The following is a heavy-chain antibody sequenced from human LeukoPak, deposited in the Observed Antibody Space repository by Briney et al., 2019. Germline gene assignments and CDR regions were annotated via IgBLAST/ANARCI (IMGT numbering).Heavy chain of an antibody. J-gene: IGHJ4*02. Sequence: GASVKVSCKVSGYTLTELSMHGVRQAPGKGGEWVGGFYPEDGETIYAQKFQGRVTMTEETSTDTAYMELSSLRSEDTAVYYCATVDSTGYSYDYWGQGTLVTVSS. CDR1: GYTLTELS. V-gene: IGHV1-24*01. CDR2: FYPEDGET. D-gene: IGHD3-22*01. CDR3: ATVDSTGYSYDY.